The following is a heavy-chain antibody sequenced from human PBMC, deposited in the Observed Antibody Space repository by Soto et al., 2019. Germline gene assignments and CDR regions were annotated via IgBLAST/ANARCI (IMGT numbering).Heavy chain of an antibody. J-gene: IGHJ5*02. D-gene: IGHD5-12*01. Sequence: EVQLLQSGGDWVQPGGSLRLSCAASGFPFSGYAMSWVRQAPGKGLEWVSGISNTGGSTFYADSVKGRFTISRDNSENKLYLQMNSLKAEDTAVYFCAKDQAGGWISHGYDHWGQGSRVAVSA. CDR3: AKDQAGGWISHGYDH. CDR1: GFPFSGYA. CDR2: ISNTGGST. V-gene: IGHV3-23*01.